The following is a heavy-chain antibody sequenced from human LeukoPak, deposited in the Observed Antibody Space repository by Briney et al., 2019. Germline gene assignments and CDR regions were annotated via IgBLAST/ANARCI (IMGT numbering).Heavy chain of an antibody. J-gene: IGHJ5*02. D-gene: IGHD3-10*01. Sequence: PSETLSLTCAVYGGSFSGYYWSWIRQPPGKGLEWTGEINHTGSTNYNSSLKSRVTISLDTSKNQFSLKLSSVTAADTAVYYCARGLPSYSGSRREGFDPWGQGTLVTVSS. CDR3: ARGLPSYSGSRREGFDP. V-gene: IGHV4-34*01. CDR1: GGSFSGYY. CDR2: INHTGST.